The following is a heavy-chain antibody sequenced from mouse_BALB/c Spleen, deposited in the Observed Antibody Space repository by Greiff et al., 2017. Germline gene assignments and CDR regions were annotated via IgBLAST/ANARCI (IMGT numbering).Heavy chain of an antibody. CDR2: ILPGSGGT. V-gene: IGHV1-9*01. J-gene: IGHJ4*01. Sequence: QVQLKESGAELMKPGASVKISCKATGYTFSSYWIEWVKQRPGHGLEWIGEILPGSGGTNYNEKFKGKATFTADTSSNTAYMQLSSLTSEDSAVYYCASHLRRDAYYAMDYWGQGTSVTVSS. D-gene: IGHD1-1*01. CDR3: ASHLRRDAYYAMDY. CDR1: GYTFSSYW.